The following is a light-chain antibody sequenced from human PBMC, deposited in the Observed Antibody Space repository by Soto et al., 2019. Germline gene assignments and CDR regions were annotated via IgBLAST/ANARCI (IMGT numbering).Light chain of an antibody. CDR3: SLYTSENTYV. Sequence: QSVLTQPASVSGSLGQSITISCTGTSSDVGAYNRVSWYQQPPGTAPKLIIYEASNRPSGVPDRFSGSKSGNTASLTISGLQAADEADYYCSLYTSENTYVFGTGTKVTVL. CDR1: SSDVGAYNR. J-gene: IGLJ1*01. V-gene: IGLV2-18*01. CDR2: EAS.